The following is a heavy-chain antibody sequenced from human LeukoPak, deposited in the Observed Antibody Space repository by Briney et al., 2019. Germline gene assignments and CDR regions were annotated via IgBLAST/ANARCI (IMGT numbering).Heavy chain of an antibody. D-gene: IGHD6-6*01. CDR3: AVVNSSSNYYYYMDV. V-gene: IGHV4-59*08. Sequence: PSETLSLTCTVSGGSISSYYWSWLRQPPGKGLGWVGYIYYSGSTNYNPSLKSRVTISVDTSKNQFSLKLSSVTAADTAVYYCAVVNSSSNYYYYMDVWGKGTTVTVSS. CDR1: GGSISSYY. J-gene: IGHJ6*03. CDR2: IYYSGST.